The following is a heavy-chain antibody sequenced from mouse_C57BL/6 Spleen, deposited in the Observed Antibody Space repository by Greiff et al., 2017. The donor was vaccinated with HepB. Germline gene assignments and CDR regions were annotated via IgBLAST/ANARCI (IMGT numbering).Heavy chain of an antibody. CDR1: GYTFTSYW. CDR2: IDPSDSET. CDR3: ARFYYDYGGDFDV. D-gene: IGHD2-4*01. Sequence: QVQLQQPGAELVRPGSSVKLSCKASGYTFTSYWMHWVKQRPIQGLEWIGNIDPSDSETHYNQKFKDKATLTVDKSSSTAYMQLSSLTSEDSAVYYCARFYYDYGGDFDVWGTGTTVTVSS. V-gene: IGHV1-52*01. J-gene: IGHJ1*03.